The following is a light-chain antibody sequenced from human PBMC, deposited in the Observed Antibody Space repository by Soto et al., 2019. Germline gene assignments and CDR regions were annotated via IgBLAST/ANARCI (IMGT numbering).Light chain of an antibody. V-gene: IGKV1-27*01. CDR3: QKYNSALFT. CDR1: QCISNY. CDR2: AAS. J-gene: IGKJ4*01. Sequence: DIQMTQSPSSLSASVGDRVTITCRASQCISNYLAWYQQKPGKVPKLLIYAASTLQSGVPSRFRCSGSGTDFTLTISSLQPEDVATYYCQKYNSALFTFGEGTKLAIK.